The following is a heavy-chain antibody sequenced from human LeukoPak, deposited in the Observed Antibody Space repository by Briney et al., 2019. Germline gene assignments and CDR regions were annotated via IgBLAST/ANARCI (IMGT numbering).Heavy chain of an antibody. Sequence: SETLSLTCTVSGGSISSYYWSWIRQPPGKGLEWIGYIYHSGSTNYNPSLKSRVTISVDTSKNQFSLKLSSVTAADTAVYYCARWYYYGSGSYSYGMDVWGQGTTVTVSS. CDR3: ARWYYYGSGSYSYGMDV. V-gene: IGHV4-59*08. J-gene: IGHJ6*02. D-gene: IGHD3-10*01. CDR1: GGSISSYY. CDR2: IYHSGST.